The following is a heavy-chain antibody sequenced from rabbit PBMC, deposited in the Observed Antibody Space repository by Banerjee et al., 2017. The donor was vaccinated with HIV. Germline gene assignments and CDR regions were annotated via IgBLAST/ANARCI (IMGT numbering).Heavy chain of an antibody. Sequence: QSLEESGGDLVKPGASLTLTCTASGFDFSSNAMCWVRQAPGKGLEWIGCSAYYASWVNGRFTISKTSSTTVTLQMTSLTVADTATYFCASGSGYSRSNLWGQGTLVTVS. V-gene: IGHV1S40*01. J-gene: IGHJ4*01. CDR2: SA. CDR3: ASGSGYSRSNL. D-gene: IGHD1-1*01. CDR1: GFDFSSNA.